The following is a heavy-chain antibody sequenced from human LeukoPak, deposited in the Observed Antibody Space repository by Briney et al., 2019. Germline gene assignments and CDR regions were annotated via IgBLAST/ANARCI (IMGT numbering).Heavy chain of an antibody. V-gene: IGHV1-69*06. Sequence: SVKVSCKASGGTFSNYAISWVRQAPGQGLEWMGGIIPIFGTANYAQKFRGRVTITADKSTRTAYMELSSLRSEGTAVYYCAKGGEWLVASAYYYYYMDVWGKGTTVTISS. CDR3: AKGGEWLVASAYYYYYMDV. CDR1: GGTFSNYA. J-gene: IGHJ6*03. CDR2: IIPIFGTA. D-gene: IGHD6-19*01.